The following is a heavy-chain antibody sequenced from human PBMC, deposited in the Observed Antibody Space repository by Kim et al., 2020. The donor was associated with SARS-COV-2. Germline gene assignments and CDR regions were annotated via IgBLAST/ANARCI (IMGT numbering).Heavy chain of an antibody. CDR3: ARLTGYSVSVFDF. D-gene: IGHD5-12*01. J-gene: IGHJ4*02. Sequence: RYSQSFRGQVHFSVDNSINTAYLQLSSLKASDTAIYYCARLTGYSVSVFDFWGQGTLVAVSS. V-gene: IGHV5-51*01.